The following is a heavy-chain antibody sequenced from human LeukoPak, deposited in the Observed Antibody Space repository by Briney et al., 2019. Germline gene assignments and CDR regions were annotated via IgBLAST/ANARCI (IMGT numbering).Heavy chain of an antibody. CDR2: ISSNGGST. D-gene: IGHD4-17*01. V-gene: IGHV3-64*01. J-gene: IGHJ6*03. CDR1: GFTVSSNY. Sequence: GGSLRLSCAASGFTVSSNYMSWVRQAPGKGLEYVSAISSNGGSTYYANSVKGRFTISRDNSKNTLYLQMGSLRAEDMAVYYCARGPWATVIHYYYYYMDVWGKGTTVTVSS. CDR3: ARGPWATVIHYYYYYMDV.